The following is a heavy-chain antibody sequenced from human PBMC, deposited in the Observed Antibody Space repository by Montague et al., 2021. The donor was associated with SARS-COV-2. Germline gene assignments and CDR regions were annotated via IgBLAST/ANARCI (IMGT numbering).Heavy chain of an antibody. CDR1: GGPISGRSDY. D-gene: IGHD5-18*01. CDR2: VDYSGNT. CDR3: ARREYSYGRGD. Sequence: SETLSLTCTVTGGPISGRSDYWGWIRQSPGKGLEWIASVDYSGNTYYSPSLKSRLTISVDTSKNQFSLKLNSVTAADTALYYCARREYSYGRGDWGQGTLVTVSS. V-gene: IGHV4-39*01. J-gene: IGHJ4*02.